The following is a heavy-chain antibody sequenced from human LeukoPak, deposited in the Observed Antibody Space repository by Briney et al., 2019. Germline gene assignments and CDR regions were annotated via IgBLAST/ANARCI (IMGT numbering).Heavy chain of an antibody. V-gene: IGHV1-69*05. D-gene: IGHD6-19*01. CDR1: GGTFSSYA. CDR2: IIPIFGTA. CDR3: ARGYSSGWYSAY. Sequence: SVKVSCKASGGTFSSYAISWVRQAPGQGLEWMGGIIPIFGTANYAQKFQGRVTITTDESTSTAYMELSSLRSEDTAVYYCARGYSSGWYSAYWGQGTLVTVSS. J-gene: IGHJ4*02.